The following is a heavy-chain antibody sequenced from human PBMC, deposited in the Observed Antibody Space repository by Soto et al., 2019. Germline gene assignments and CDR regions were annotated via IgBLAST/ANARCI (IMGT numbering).Heavy chain of an antibody. V-gene: IGHV1-2*02. CDR3: ATIGYSGVLHDGFDI. Sequence: ASVKVSCKASGYTLTGYFMHWVRQAPGQGLEWMGWINPNSGGTNYAQKFQGRVTMTRDTSISTTYMELSGLRYEDTAVYYCATIGYSGVLHDGFDIWGQGTMVTVS. D-gene: IGHD1-26*01. J-gene: IGHJ3*02. CDR1: GYTLTGYF. CDR2: INPNSGGT.